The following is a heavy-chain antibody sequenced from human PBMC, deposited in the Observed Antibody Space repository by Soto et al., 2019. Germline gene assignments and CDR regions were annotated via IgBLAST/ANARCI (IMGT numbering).Heavy chain of an antibody. CDR3: ATSFRYFDN. CDR2: ISGRGTNT. J-gene: IGHJ4*02. V-gene: IGHV3-23*01. CDR1: GSICTTTP. Sequence: PGGTLRLSCVASGSICTTTPLSWVRQAPGKGLEWVSTISGRGTNTYYADSVKGRFIISRDNLKNTVNLQMNGLGVEDTAIYYCATSFRYFDNWGQGTRVTVSS.